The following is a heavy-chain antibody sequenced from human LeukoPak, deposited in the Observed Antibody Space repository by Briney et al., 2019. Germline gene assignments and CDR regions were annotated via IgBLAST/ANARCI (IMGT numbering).Heavy chain of an antibody. Sequence: YTFXXYXISWGRQAPGQGLEGMGWISAYNGNTNYAQKLQGRVTMTTDTSTSTAYMELRSLRSDDTAVYYCARGVGVVSWRRAINDYWGQGTLVTVPS. CDR3: ARGVGVVSWRRAINDY. J-gene: IGHJ4*02. CDR1: YTFXXYX. V-gene: IGHV1-18*01. CDR2: ISAYNGNT. D-gene: IGHD6-19*01.